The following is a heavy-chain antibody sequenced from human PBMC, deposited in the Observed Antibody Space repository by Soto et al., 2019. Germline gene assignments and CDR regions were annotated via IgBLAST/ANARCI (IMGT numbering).Heavy chain of an antibody. V-gene: IGHV1-2*02. D-gene: IGHD5-18*01. J-gene: IGHJ4*02. CDR3: AREAGYSYGPNDY. CDR2: INPHSGGT. CDR1: GYTLTGFY. Sequence: QVQLVQSGAEVKKPGASVKVSCKASGYTLTGFYMHWVRQAPGQGLEWMGWINPHSGGTNYAQKFQGRVTMTRDTSISTVYMELSRLRSDDTAVYYCAREAGYSYGPNDYWGQGTLVTVSS.